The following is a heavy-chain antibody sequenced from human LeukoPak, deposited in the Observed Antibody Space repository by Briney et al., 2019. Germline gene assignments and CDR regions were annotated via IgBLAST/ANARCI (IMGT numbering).Heavy chain of an antibody. V-gene: IGHV1-8*01. D-gene: IGHD5-12*01. J-gene: IGHJ4*02. CDR2: MKPNTGNT. Sequence: GASVKVSCKASGYTFTSYDINWGRHATGQGLEWRGWMKPNTGNTGYAQKFQGRDTMTRNTSISTTYMELSSLRSDDTAVYYCVNSGYDFTHNYYFDYWGQGTLVTVSS. CDR3: VNSGYDFTHNYYFDY. CDR1: GYTFTSYD.